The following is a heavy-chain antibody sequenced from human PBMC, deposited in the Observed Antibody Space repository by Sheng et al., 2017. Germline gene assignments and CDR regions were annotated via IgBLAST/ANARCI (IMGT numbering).Heavy chain of an antibody. J-gene: IGHJ5*02. CDR3: ARLPYYYGSGTWFDP. Sequence: QVQLQESGPGLVKPSETLSLTCAVSGYSISSGYYWGWIRQPPGKGLEWIGSIYHSGSTYYNPSLKSRVTISVDTSKNQFSLKLSSVTAADTAVYYCARLPYYYGSGTWFDPWGQGTLVTVSS. D-gene: IGHD3-10*01. V-gene: IGHV4-38-2*01. CDR1: GYSISSGYY. CDR2: IYHSGST.